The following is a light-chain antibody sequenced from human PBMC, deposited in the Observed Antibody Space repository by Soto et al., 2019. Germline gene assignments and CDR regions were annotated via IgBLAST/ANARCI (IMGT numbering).Light chain of an antibody. CDR2: QAS. V-gene: IGKV1-5*03. CDR1: QSISSW. CDR3: PSWVT. J-gene: IGKJ4*01. Sequence: DIQMTQSPSTLSASVGDRVTITCRASQSISSWLAWYQQKPGKAPKLLIYQASSLQSGVPSRFSGSGSGTEFTRSIGSLQPDDYTTDLCPSWVTFGGATKVEIK.